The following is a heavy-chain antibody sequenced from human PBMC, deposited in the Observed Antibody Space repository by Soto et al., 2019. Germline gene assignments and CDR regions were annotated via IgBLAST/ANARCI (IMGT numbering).Heavy chain of an antibody. V-gene: IGHV3-23*01. J-gene: IGHJ3*02. CDR1: GFTFSSYA. Sequence: EVQILESGGGLVQPGGSLRLSCAASGFTFSSYAMYWVRQAPGKGLAWVSGISDSGTGTYYADSVKGRFTISRDNSKNTVYLQMKSLRAEYTAMYYCAKDHTVVIRDAFDIWGQGTMVNVSS. CDR2: ISDSGTGT. D-gene: IGHD3-22*01. CDR3: AKDHTVVIRDAFDI.